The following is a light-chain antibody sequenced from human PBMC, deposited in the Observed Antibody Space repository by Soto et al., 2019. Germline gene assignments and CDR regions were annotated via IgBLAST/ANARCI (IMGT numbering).Light chain of an antibody. V-gene: IGKV3-20*01. CDR3: QQYDSSLWT. CDR1: QNVSSNL. J-gene: IGKJ1*01. Sequence: TVLTQSPCTLSLSPGERASLSFVASQNVSSNLLVWYQQHPGQAPRLLIYGASSRATGIPDRFSGSGSGTDFTLTISRLEPEDFAVYYCQQYDSSLWTFGQGTKVDIK. CDR2: GAS.